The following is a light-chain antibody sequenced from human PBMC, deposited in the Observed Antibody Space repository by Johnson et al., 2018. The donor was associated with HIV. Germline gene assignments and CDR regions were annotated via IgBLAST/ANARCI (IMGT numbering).Light chain of an antibody. CDR2: ENN. CDR3: GTWDNSLSNGGV. J-gene: IGLJ1*01. V-gene: IGLV1-51*02. CDR1: SSNIGNNY. Sequence: QSVLTQPPSVSAAPGQKVTISCSGSSSNIGNNYVSWYQQVPGTAPKLLIYENNKRPSGIPDRFSGSKSGTSATLGITGVQTGDEADYYCGTWDNSLSNGGVFGTGTKVTVL.